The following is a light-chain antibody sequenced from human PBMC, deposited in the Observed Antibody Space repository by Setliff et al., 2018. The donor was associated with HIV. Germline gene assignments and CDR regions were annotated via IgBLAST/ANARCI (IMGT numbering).Light chain of an antibody. Sequence: QSVLTQPASVSGSPGQSITISCTGTSSDVGSYNLVSWYQQHPGKAPKLMIYEVTKRPSGVSNRFPGSKSGNTASLTISGLQAEDEADYYCCSYAGSSTYVFGTGTKV. V-gene: IGLV2-23*02. CDR1: SSDVGSYNL. CDR3: CSYAGSSTYV. CDR2: EVT. J-gene: IGLJ1*01.